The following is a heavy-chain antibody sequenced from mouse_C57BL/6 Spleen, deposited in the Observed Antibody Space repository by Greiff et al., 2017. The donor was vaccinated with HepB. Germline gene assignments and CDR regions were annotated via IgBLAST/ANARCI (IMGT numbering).Heavy chain of an antibody. CDR1: GYTFTDYY. Sequence: QVQLQQSGAELVRPGASVKLSCKASGYTFTDYYINWVKQRPGQGLEWIARIYPGSGNTYYNEKFKGKATLTAEKSSSTAYMQLSSQTSEDSAVYFCAREGGYYWFAYWGQGTLVTVSA. V-gene: IGHV1-76*01. CDR2: IYPGSGNT. J-gene: IGHJ3*01. CDR3: AREGGYYWFAY. D-gene: IGHD2-3*01.